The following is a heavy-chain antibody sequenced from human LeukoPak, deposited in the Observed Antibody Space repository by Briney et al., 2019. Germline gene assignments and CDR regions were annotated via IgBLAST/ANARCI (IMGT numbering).Heavy chain of an antibody. CDR2: IYSGGST. D-gene: IGHD3-22*01. CDR3: ARDHTTTMIVVVIWGNYFDY. V-gene: IGHV3-66*02. CDR1: GFTVSTNY. J-gene: IGHJ4*02. Sequence: GGSLRLSCAASGFTVSTNYMTWVRQAPGKGLEWVSVIYSGGSTFYADSVKGRFTISRDNSKNTLYLQMNSLRAEDTAVYYCARDHTTTMIVVVIWGNYFDYWGQGTLVTVSS.